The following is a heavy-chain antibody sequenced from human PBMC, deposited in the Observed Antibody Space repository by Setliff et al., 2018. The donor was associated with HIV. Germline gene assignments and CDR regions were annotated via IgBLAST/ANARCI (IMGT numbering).Heavy chain of an antibody. CDR3: ATDPGYSSTWYSESFQH. CDR2: INVNNGNT. V-gene: IGHV1-18*01. J-gene: IGHJ1*01. D-gene: IGHD6-13*01. CDR1: GYTFIHYD. Sequence: ASVKVSCKASGYTFIHYDVSWVRRAPGQGLEWMGWINVNNGNTNYAQKFQGRVTMTEDTSTDTAYMELSSLRSDDTAMYYCATDPGYSSTWYSESFQHWGQGTVVTVSS.